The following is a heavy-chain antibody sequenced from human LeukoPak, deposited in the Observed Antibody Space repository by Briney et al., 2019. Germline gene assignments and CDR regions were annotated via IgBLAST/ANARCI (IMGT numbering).Heavy chain of an antibody. D-gene: IGHD3-22*01. J-gene: IGHJ4*02. V-gene: IGHV3-53*01. Sequence: HAGGSLRLSCAASGFTVSSNYMSWVRQAPGKGLEWVSVIYSGGSTYYADSVKGRFTISRDNSKNTLYLQMNSLRAEDTAVYYCARELNRYYDSSGYYGYWGQGTLVTVSS. CDR1: GFTVSSNY. CDR3: ARELNRYYDSSGYYGY. CDR2: IYSGGST.